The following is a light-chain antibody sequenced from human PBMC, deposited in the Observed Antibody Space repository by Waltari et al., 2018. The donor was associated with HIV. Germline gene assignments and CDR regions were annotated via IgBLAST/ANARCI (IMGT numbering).Light chain of an antibody. CDR1: SSNIRSNT. Sequence: QSVLTQPPSASGTPGQRVTISCSGSSSNIRSNTVSWYQQLPGTAPKLLIYSNDQRPAGVPDRFSGCKSGTSASLAISGLQSEDEADYYCAAWDDSLNGWVFGGGTKLTVL. CDR3: AAWDDSLNGWV. CDR2: SND. J-gene: IGLJ3*02. V-gene: IGLV1-44*01.